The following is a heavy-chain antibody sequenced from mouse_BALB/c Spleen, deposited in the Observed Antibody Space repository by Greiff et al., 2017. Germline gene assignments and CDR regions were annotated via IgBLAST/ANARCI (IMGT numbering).Heavy chain of an antibody. CDR3: ASFYYDYEAWFAY. CDR2: IWAGGST. CDR1: GFSLTSYG. Sequence: VHLVESGPGLVAPSQSLSITCTVSGFSLTSYGVHWVRQPPGKGLEWLGVIWAGGSTNYNSALMSRLSISKDNSKSQVFLKMNSLQTDDTAMYYCASFYYDYEAWFAYWGQGTLVTVSA. D-gene: IGHD2-4*01. V-gene: IGHV2-9*02. J-gene: IGHJ3*01.